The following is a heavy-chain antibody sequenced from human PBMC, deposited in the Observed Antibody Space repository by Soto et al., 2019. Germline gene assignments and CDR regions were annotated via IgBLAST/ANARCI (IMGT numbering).Heavy chain of an antibody. Sequence: KTSETLSLTCTVSGGSISNGGYYWNWVRQHPGKGLEWIGYIHYSGSTWYNPSLESRVTISVDTSKDQFSLKLRSMTAADTAVYYCARAEKWLLPLNSGWFDPWGQGTLVTVSS. CDR2: IHYSGST. D-gene: IGHD3-22*01. CDR3: ARAEKWLLPLNSGWFDP. V-gene: IGHV4-31*03. J-gene: IGHJ5*02. CDR1: GGSISNGGYY.